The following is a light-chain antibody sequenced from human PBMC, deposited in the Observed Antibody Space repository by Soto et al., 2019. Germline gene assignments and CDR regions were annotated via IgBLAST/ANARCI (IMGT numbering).Light chain of an antibody. Sequence: DIQMTQSPLALSESVGDRVTISCRASQTISTYLNWYQQKPEKAPKLLIYAASSLQSGVPSRFSGSGSGTDFTLTISTLQPEDFATYYCQQSYSLPRTFGQGTKLEIK. CDR2: AAS. J-gene: IGKJ2*01. V-gene: IGKV1-39*01. CDR1: QTISTY. CDR3: QQSYSLPRT.